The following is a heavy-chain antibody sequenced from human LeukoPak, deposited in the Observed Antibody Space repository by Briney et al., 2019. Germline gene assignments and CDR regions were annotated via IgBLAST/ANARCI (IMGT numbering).Heavy chain of an antibody. Sequence: SETLSLTCAVYGGSFSGYYWSWIRQPPGKGLEWIGSIYYTGSTYYNPSLKSRVTISVDTSKNQFSLKLSSVTAADTAMYYCATASYGRWGQGTLVTVSS. CDR3: ATASYGR. CDR2: IYYTGST. CDR1: GGSFSGYY. J-gene: IGHJ4*02. V-gene: IGHV4-34*01. D-gene: IGHD1-26*01.